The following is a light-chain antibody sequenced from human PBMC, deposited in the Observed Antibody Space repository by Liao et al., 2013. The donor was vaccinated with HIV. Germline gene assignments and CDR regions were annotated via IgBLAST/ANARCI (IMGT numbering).Light chain of an antibody. V-gene: IGLV3-21*01. CDR2: YDS. CDR1: NLESNS. CDR3: QVWDSKSDHYV. J-gene: IGLJ1*01. Sequence: SYVLTQPPSVSVAPGRTARITCGGYNLESNSVHWYQQKPGQAPELVIYYDSARPSGIPERFSGSNSGNTATLTISRVEAGDEADYHCQVWDSKSDHYVFGTGTKVTVL.